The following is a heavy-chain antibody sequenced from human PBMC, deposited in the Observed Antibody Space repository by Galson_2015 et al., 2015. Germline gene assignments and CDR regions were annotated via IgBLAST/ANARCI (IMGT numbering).Heavy chain of an antibody. Sequence: ETLSLTCAVYGGSFSGYYWSWIRQPPGKGLEWIGEINHSGSTNYNPSLKSRVTISVDTSKNQFSLKLSSVTAADTAVYYCARVSGYSYGYNYWGQGTLVTVSS. CDR2: INHSGST. CDR1: GGSFSGYY. V-gene: IGHV4-34*01. D-gene: IGHD5-18*01. CDR3: ARVSGYSYGYNY. J-gene: IGHJ4*02.